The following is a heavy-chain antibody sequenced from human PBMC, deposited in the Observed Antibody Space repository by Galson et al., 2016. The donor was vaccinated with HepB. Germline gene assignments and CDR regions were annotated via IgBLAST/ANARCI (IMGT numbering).Heavy chain of an antibody. CDR1: GYTFTSYG. J-gene: IGHJ4*02. Sequence: SGYTFTSYGISWVRQAPGQGLEWMGWIIGYNGNTNYAQKFQGRVTMTTDTSTSTGFLELRSLRSDDTAVYYCARLRGYTYGTGDYWGQGTLVTVSS. D-gene: IGHD5-18*01. V-gene: IGHV1-18*01. CDR2: IIGYNGNT. CDR3: ARLRGYTYGTGDY.